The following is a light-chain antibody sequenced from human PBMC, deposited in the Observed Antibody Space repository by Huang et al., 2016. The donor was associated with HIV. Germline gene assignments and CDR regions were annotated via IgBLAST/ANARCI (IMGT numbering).Light chain of an antibody. Sequence: DIQMTQSPSSLSASVGDRVTITCRASQSISSYLNWYQQKPGKATKLLIYAASSLQSGVPSRFSGSGSGTDFTLTISSLQPEDFATYYCQQSYSLLTFGGGTKVEIK. J-gene: IGKJ4*01. CDR3: QQSYSLLT. CDR1: QSISSY. V-gene: IGKV1-39*01. CDR2: AAS.